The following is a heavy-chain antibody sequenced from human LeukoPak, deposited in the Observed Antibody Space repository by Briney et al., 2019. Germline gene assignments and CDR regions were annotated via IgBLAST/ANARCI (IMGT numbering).Heavy chain of an antibody. CDR1: GFTFSSYW. D-gene: IGHD2-2*01. CDR3: ARGGEYATSR. V-gene: IGHV3-7*05. Sequence: GGSLRLSCAASGFTFSSYWMSWVRQAPGKGLEWVANINRDGGDKYYVDSVKGRFSTSRDNAKNSLHLHMTSLSAEDTAVYYCARGGEYATSRWGQGTLVTVSS. J-gene: IGHJ4*02. CDR2: INRDGGDK.